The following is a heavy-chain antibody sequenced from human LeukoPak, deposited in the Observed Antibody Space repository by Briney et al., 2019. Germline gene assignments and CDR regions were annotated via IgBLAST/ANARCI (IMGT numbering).Heavy chain of an antibody. CDR2: ISSDGSST. CDR1: GFTFSSYW. CDR3: ARDDYGLDY. Sequence: GRSLRLSCAASGFTFSSYWMHWVRQPPGDWLVWVSRISSDGSSTSYADSVKGRFTISRDIAKNTLYLQMNSLTAEDTAVYYCARDDYGLDYWGQGTLVTVSS. V-gene: IGHV3-74*01. J-gene: IGHJ4*02. D-gene: IGHD4-17*01.